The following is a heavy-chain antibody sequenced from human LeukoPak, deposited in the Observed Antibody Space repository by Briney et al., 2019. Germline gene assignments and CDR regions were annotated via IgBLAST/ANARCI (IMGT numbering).Heavy chain of an antibody. J-gene: IGHJ4*02. D-gene: IGHD5-24*01. CDR1: GYSFTTYW. Sequence: GESLKISCKASGYSFTTYWIGWVRQVPGKGLEWMGIIYPSDSDTRYSPSFQGQVTLSVEKSINTAYMQWSSLKASDTAMYYCARQQMATFLPFDFWGQGTLVTVSS. CDR3: ARQQMATFLPFDF. V-gene: IGHV5-51*01. CDR2: IYPSDSDT.